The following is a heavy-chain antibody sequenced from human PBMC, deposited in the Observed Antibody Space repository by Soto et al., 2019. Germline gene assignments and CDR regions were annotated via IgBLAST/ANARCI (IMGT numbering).Heavy chain of an antibody. D-gene: IGHD2-21*01. J-gene: IGHJ4*02. CDR3: ARASSIPPRTLFDY. Sequence: GGALRLSCAASGFTFSSYLMSWVRQGPGKGVEWVANIKQDGGEKSYVDSAKGRFTTSGDNAKNSLYLQMNSLRAEDTAVYYCARASSIPPRTLFDYWGQGTLVTVSS. CDR1: GFTFSSYL. V-gene: IGHV3-7*05. CDR2: IKQDGGEK.